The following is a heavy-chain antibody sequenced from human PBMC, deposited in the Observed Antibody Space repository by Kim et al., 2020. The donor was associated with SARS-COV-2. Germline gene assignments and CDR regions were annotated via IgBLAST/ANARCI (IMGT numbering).Heavy chain of an antibody. Sequence: GGSLRLSCENSGFTFTNAWMSWVRQAPGKGLEWVGRIKSKNDGGTTDYAAPVKGRFIIFRDDVKRTLYLQMNSLKTEDTAVYYCTTDRRGYDRQNFYYYGMDVWGQGTTVIV. CDR1: GFTFTNAW. CDR2: IKSKNDGGTT. D-gene: IGHD5-12*01. J-gene: IGHJ6*02. V-gene: IGHV3-15*01. CDR3: TTDRRGYDRQNFYYYGMDV.